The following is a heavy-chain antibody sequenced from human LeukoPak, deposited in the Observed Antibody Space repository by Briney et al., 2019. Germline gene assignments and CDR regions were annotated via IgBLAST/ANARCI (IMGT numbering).Heavy chain of an antibody. CDR1: GFTFSSYG. CDR3: ARDSNYDSSGYVDY. Sequence: GSLRLSCAASGFTFSSYGMHWVRQAPGKGLEWVAVIWYDGSNKYYADSVKGRFTISRDNSKNTLYLQMNSLRAEDTAVYYCARDSNYDSSGYVDYWGQGTLVTVSS. D-gene: IGHD3-22*01. V-gene: IGHV3-33*01. CDR2: IWYDGSNK. J-gene: IGHJ4*02.